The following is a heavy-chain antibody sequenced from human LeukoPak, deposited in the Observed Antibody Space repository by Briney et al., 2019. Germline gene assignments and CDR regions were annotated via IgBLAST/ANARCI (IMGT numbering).Heavy chain of an antibody. Sequence: GGSLRLSCAASGFTFSSYSMNWVRQAPGKGLEWVSSISSSSSYIYYADSVKGRFTISRDNAKNSLYLQMNSLRAEDTAVYYCARWIVGNYYGSGNDYWGQGTLVTVSS. J-gene: IGHJ4*02. CDR3: ARWIVGNYYGSGNDY. V-gene: IGHV3-21*01. D-gene: IGHD3-10*01. CDR1: GFTFSSYS. CDR2: ISSSSSYI.